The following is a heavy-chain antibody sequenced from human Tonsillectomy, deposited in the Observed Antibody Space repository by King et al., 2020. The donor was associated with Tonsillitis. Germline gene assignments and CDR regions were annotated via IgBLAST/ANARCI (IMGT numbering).Heavy chain of an antibody. V-gene: IGHV3-30*02. CDR3: AKDYWPVLLITLGVFEN. D-gene: IGHD3-10*01. Sequence: HVQLVESGGGVVRPGGSLRLSCAASGFTFSNYGMHWVRQGPGKGLEWVASIRYDGSDKIYADSVKGRFTISRDNSKNTLYLQMNSLRTEDTAVYFCAKDYWPVLLITLGVFENWGQGTMVTVSS. CDR2: IRYDGSDK. CDR1: GFTFSNYG. J-gene: IGHJ3*02.